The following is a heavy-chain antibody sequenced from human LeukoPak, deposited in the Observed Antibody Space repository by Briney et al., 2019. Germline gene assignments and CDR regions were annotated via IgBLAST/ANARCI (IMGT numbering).Heavy chain of an antibody. CDR2: ISWNSKNI. CDR1: GFTFEDYA. CDR3: AKTFLYYYCYMDV. Sequence: GGSLRLSCGASGFTFEDYAMHWVRQAPGKGLEWVSGISWNSKNIGYADPVKGRFTISRDNAKNPLHLQMNSLRAEDTAVYYCAKTFLYYYCYMDVWGKGTTVTVSS. J-gene: IGHJ6*03. D-gene: IGHD2/OR15-2a*01. V-gene: IGHV3-9*01.